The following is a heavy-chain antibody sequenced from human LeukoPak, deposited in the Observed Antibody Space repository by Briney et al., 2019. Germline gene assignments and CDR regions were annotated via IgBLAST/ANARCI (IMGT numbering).Heavy chain of an antibody. D-gene: IGHD3-22*01. CDR1: GYTFSDYY. Sequence: GASVKVSCKASGYTFSDYYMHWVRQAPGQGLEWMGWIKSNSGGTNYAQKFQGRVTMTRNTSISTAYMELSSLRSEDTAVYYCARGLRDSSGREYFQDWGQGTLVTVSS. J-gene: IGHJ1*01. CDR3: ARGLRDSSGREYFQD. CDR2: IKSNSGGT. V-gene: IGHV1-2*02.